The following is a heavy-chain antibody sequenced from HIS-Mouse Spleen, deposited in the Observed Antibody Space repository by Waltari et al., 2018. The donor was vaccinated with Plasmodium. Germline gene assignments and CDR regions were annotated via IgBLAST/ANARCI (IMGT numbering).Heavy chain of an antibody. D-gene: IGHD6-6*01. CDR3: ARAESSIAARHYYYYGMDV. CDR1: GYSISSGSS. V-gene: IGHV4-38-2*02. J-gene: IGHJ6*02. Sequence: QVQLQESGPGLVKPSETLSLTCTVSGYSISSGSSLGWTRQPPGKGLEWIGSIYHSGSTYYNPSLKSRVTISVDTSKNQFSLKLSSVTAADTAVYYCARAESSIAARHYYYYGMDVWGQGTTVTVSS. CDR2: IYHSGST.